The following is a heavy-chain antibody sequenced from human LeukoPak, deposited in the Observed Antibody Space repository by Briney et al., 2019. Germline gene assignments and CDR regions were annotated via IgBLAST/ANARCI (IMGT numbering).Heavy chain of an antibody. CDR1: GFTFSSYA. D-gene: IGHD2-2*02. CDR3: ARDERGIVVVPAAISYYYYGMDV. CDR2: ISGSGGST. V-gene: IGHV3-23*01. J-gene: IGHJ6*02. Sequence: GGSLRLSCAASGFTFSSYAMNWVRQAPGKGLEWVSAISGSGGSTYYADSVKGRFTISRDNSKNTLYLQMNSLRDEDTAVYYCARDERGIVVVPAAISYYYYGMDVWGQGTTVTVSS.